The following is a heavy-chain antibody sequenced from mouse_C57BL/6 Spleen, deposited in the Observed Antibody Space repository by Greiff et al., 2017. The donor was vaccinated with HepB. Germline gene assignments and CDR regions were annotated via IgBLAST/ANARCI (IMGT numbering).Heavy chain of an antibody. Sequence: VQLQQSGAELVRPGTSVKMSCKASGYTFTNYWVGWAKQRPGHGLEWIGDIYPGGGYTNYNEKFKGKATLTADKSSSTAYMQFSSLTSEYSAIYYCARSYDYDIGFAYWGQGTLVTVSA. CDR2: IYPGGGYT. D-gene: IGHD2-4*01. V-gene: IGHV1-63*01. J-gene: IGHJ3*01. CDR1: GYTFTNYW. CDR3: ARSYDYDIGFAY.